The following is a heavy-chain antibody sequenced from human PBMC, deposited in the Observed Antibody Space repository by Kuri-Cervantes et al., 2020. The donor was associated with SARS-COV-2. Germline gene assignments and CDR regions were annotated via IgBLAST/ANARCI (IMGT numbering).Heavy chain of an antibody. Sequence: GESLKISCSASGFSFSSYGMHWVRQAPGKGLEWVANIKQDGSEKYYADSVKGRFTISRDNAKNSLYLQMNSLRAEDTAVYYCAKDLDAPIVGANHFDYWGQGTLVTVSS. J-gene: IGHJ4*02. V-gene: IGHV3-7*03. CDR3: AKDLDAPIVGANHFDY. CDR1: GFSFSSYG. CDR2: IKQDGSEK. D-gene: IGHD1-26*01.